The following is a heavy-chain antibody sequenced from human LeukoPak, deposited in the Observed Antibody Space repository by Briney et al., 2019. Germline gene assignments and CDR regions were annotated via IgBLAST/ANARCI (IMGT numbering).Heavy chain of an antibody. CDR1: GYTFTSYA. CDR3: ARAISRGVATTRFFDY. CDR2: INANTGNP. Sequence: ASVKVSCKASGYTFTSYAMNWVRQAPGQGLEWMGWINANTGNPTYAQGFTGRFVFSLDTSVSTAYLQISSLKAEDTAVYYCARAISRGVATTRFFDYWGQGTLVTVSS. V-gene: IGHV7-4-1*02. J-gene: IGHJ4*02. D-gene: IGHD5-12*01.